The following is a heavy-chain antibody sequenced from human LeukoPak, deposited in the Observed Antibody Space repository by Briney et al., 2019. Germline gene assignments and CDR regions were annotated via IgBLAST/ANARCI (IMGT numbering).Heavy chain of an antibody. CDR3: AKDGIGRAGTTDY. CDR1: GFTFSSYA. J-gene: IGHJ4*02. V-gene: IGHV3-23*01. Sequence: GGSLRLSCAASGFTFSSYAMSWVRQAPGKGLERVSSISASGGSTYYAESVKGRFTISRDNSKNTLFLQMNSLRAEDTAVYYCAKDGIGRAGTTDYWGQGTLVTVSS. D-gene: IGHD1-7*01. CDR2: ISASGGST.